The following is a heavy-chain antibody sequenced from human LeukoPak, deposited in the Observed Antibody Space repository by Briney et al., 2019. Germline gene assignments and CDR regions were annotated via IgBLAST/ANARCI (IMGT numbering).Heavy chain of an antibody. Sequence: GGSLRLSCAASGFTFSSQWMSWVRQAPGKGLEWVANIKEDGSEKSYVDSVKGRFTISRDNAKNSLYLQMNSLRAEDTAVYYCAKDMLSSGWCWGQGTLVTVSS. D-gene: IGHD6-19*01. V-gene: IGHV3-7*01. J-gene: IGHJ4*02. CDR3: AKDMLSSGWC. CDR2: IKEDGSEK. CDR1: GFTFSSQW.